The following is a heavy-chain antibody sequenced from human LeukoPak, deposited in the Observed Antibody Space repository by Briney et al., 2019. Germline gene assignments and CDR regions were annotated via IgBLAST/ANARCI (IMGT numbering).Heavy chain of an antibody. CDR2: IKQDGSEK. D-gene: IGHD2-2*01. CDR3: ARVGYSVVVPAALDAFDI. Sequence: GGSLRLSCAASGFTFSSYWMSWVRQAPGKGLEWVANIKQDGSEKYYVDSVKGRFTISRDNAKNSLYLQMNSLRAEDTAVYYCARVGYSVVVPAALDAFDIWGQGTMVTVSS. CDR1: GFTFSSYW. J-gene: IGHJ3*02. V-gene: IGHV3-7*01.